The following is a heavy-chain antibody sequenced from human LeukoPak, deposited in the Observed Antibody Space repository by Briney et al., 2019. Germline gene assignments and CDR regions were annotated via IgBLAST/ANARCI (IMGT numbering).Heavy chain of an antibody. CDR2: ISSSSYI. CDR3: AREVAVTTFPYYYYGMDV. J-gene: IGHJ6*02. CDR1: GFTFSSYS. Sequence: GGSLRLSCAASGFTFSSYSMNWVRQAPGKGLEWVSSISSSSYIYYADSVKGRFTISRDNAKNSLYLQMNSLRAEDTAVYYCAREVAVTTFPYYYYGMDVWG. V-gene: IGHV3-21*01. D-gene: IGHD4-17*01.